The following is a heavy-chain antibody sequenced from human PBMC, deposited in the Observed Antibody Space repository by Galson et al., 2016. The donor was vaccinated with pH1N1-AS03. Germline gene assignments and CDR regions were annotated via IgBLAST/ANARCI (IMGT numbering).Heavy chain of an antibody. Sequence: PALVKPTQTLTLTCTFSGFSLTTDKMCVTWIRQPPGKALEWLARIDWDDDEYYSRSLRTRLTISKYTSKNQVVLTMTKLDPADTGTYFCARSPGDYFYPLGMDVWGQGTTVTVS. CDR1: GFSLTTDKMC. CDR3: ARSPGDYFYPLGMDV. V-gene: IGHV2-70*11. J-gene: IGHJ6*02. D-gene: IGHD5-12*01. CDR2: IDWDDDE.